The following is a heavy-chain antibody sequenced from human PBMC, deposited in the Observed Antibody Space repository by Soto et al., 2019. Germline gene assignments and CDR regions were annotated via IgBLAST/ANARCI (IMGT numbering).Heavy chain of an antibody. Sequence: QVQLLQSGAEVKKPGASVKVSCKASGYTFTNYGITWVRQAPGQGLEWMGWISAYNGDTHYTQRLQGRVTMTTGTSRITAYWELRGLRSDDTAVYCFARVRRLVGYFYYYRDFWGKGTPFTVAS. J-gene: IGHJ6*03. CDR3: ARVRRLVGYFYYYRDF. CDR1: GYTFTNYG. CDR2: ISAYNGDT. D-gene: IGHD6-6*01. V-gene: IGHV1-18*01.